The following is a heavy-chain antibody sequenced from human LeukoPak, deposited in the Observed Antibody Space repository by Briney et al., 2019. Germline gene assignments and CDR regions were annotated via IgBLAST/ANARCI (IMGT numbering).Heavy chain of an antibody. CDR3: ARGYSYGYDY. D-gene: IGHD5-18*01. CDR1: GGSISSGTYY. Sequence: SQTLSLTCTVSGGSISSGTYYWSWIRQPPGKGLEWIGYIYQSVSTYYTPSLRSRVTMSADRSKNQFSLKLSSVTAADTAVYYCARGYSYGYDYWGQGTLVTVAS. J-gene: IGHJ4*02. CDR2: IYQSVST. V-gene: IGHV4-30-2*01.